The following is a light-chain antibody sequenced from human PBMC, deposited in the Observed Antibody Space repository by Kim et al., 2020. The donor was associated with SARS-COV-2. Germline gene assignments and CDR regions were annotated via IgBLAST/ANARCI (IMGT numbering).Light chain of an antibody. J-gene: IGLJ2*01. CDR3: QAWDSSNVV. V-gene: IGLV3-1*01. Sequence: VSPIQTASITCSGDKLGDKYACWYQQKPGQSPILVIYQDSKRPSGIPERFSGSNSGNTATLTISGTQAMDEAAYYCQAWDSSNVVFGGGTQLTVL. CDR2: QDS. CDR1: KLGDKY.